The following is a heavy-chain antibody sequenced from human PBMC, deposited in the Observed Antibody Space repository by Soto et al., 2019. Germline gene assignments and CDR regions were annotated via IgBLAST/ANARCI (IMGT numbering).Heavy chain of an antibody. Sequence: QVQLVQSGAEVKKPGSSVKVSCKASGGTFSSYAISWVRQAPGQGLEWMGGIIPISDTTTYAQKFQGRVTITADESTSTAYMELSSLRSEDTAVYYCARSQGSSTSLEIYYYYSYGMDVWGQGTTVTGSS. CDR2: IIPISDTT. D-gene: IGHD2-2*01. V-gene: IGHV1-69*01. CDR1: GGTFSSYA. J-gene: IGHJ6*02. CDR3: ARSQGSSTSLEIYYYYSYGMDV.